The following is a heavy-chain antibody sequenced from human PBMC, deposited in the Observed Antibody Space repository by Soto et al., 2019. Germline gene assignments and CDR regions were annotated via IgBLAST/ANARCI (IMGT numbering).Heavy chain of an antibody. Sequence: PAETPSLTCTVSGGSISSGDYYWSWIRQPPGKGLEWIGYIYYSGSTYYNPSLKSRVTISVDTSKNQFSLKLSSVTAADTAVYYCARGGSIRGMDVWGQGTTVTSP. CDR2: IYYSGST. D-gene: IGHD3-16*01. J-gene: IGHJ6*02. CDR1: GGSISSGDYY. V-gene: IGHV4-30-4*01. CDR3: ARGGSIRGMDV.